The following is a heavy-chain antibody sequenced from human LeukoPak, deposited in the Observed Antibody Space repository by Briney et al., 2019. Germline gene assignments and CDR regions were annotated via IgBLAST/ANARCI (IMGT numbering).Heavy chain of an antibody. D-gene: IGHD6-13*01. J-gene: IGHJ4*02. CDR2: INAGNGNT. CDR1: GYTFTNYA. CDR3: ARSLSSSYYYFDY. Sequence: ASVKVSCKTSGYTFTNYALHWVRQAPGQRLEWMGWINAGNGNTKYSQKFQTRVSITRDTSASTAYMELSSLRSEDTAVYYCARSLSSSYYYFDYWGQGTLVTVSS. V-gene: IGHV1-3*01.